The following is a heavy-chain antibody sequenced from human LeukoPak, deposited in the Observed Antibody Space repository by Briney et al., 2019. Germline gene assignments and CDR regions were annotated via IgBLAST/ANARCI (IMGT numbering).Heavy chain of an antibody. CDR2: IYPGESET. CDR1: GYTFTSYW. D-gene: IGHD4-17*01. V-gene: IGHV5-51*01. CDR3: ARLYGAYALDY. Sequence: GESLKISCKGSGYTFTSYWINWVRQMPGKGLEWMGIIYPGESETRYSPSFQGQVTISADKSITTVYLQWSSLKASDTAMYYCARLYGAYALDYWGQGTLVTVSS. J-gene: IGHJ4*02.